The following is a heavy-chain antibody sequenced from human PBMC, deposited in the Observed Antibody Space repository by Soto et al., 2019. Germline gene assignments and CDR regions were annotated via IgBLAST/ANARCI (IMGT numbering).Heavy chain of an antibody. CDR1: GGSFSGYY. V-gene: IGHV4-34*01. J-gene: IGHJ4*02. D-gene: IGHD6-13*01. CDR2: INHSGST. CDR3: AGGWQPPIRI. Sequence: SETLSLTCAVYGGSFSGYYWSWIRQPPGKGLEWIGEINHSGSTNYNPSLKSRVTISVDTSKNQFSLKLSSVTAADTAVYYCAGGWQPPIRIWGQGTLVTVSS.